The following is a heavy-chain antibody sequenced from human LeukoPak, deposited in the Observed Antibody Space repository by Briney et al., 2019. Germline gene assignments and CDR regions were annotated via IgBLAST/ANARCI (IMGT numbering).Heavy chain of an antibody. Sequence: ASVKVSCKASGYTFTSYYMHWVRQAPGQGLEWMGIINPSGGSTSYAQKFQGRVTMTRDTSISTAYMEVSSLRSDDTAVYYCARDHQLPLLGWFDPWGQGTLVTVSS. J-gene: IGHJ5*02. CDR3: ARDHQLPLLGWFDP. V-gene: IGHV1-46*01. CDR1: GYTFTSYY. CDR2: INPSGGST. D-gene: IGHD2-2*01.